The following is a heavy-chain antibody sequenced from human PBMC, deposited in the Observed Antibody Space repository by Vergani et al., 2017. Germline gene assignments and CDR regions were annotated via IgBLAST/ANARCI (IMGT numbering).Heavy chain of an antibody. CDR2: IKQDGSEK. CDR1: GFMFSNYW. CDR3: AKGGDGSGSYLRYYYYYMGV. J-gene: IGHJ6*03. V-gene: IGHV3-7*01. Sequence: EVQLVESGGGLVQPGGSLRLSCAASGFMFSNYWMNWVRQAPGKGLEWVANIKQDGSEKYYVDSVGGRFTSSRDNAKNTLYLQMNSLRAEDTVVYYCAKGGDGSGSYLRYYYYYMGVWGKGTTVTVSS. D-gene: IGHD3-10*01.